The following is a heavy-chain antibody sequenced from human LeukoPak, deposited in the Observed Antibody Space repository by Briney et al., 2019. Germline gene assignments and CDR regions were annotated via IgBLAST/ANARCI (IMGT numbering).Heavy chain of an antibody. Sequence: SETLSLTCTVSGGSISSSSYYWGWIRQPPGKGLEWIGSIYYSGSTYYNPSLKSRVTISVDTSKNQFSLKLSSVTAADTAVYYCAREHITMVRGVINRRWFDPWGQGTLVTVSS. J-gene: IGHJ5*02. V-gene: IGHV4-39*07. CDR3: AREHITMVRGVINRRWFDP. CDR2: IYYSGST. CDR1: GGSISSSSYY. D-gene: IGHD3-10*01.